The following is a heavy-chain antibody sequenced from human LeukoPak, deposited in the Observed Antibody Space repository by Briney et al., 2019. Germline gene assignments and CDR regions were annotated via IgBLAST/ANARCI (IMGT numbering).Heavy chain of an antibody. V-gene: IGHV3-7*01. CDR1: GFTFSNYG. D-gene: IGHD3-3*01. CDR3: ARLTYDFWSGVWEGYYMDV. CDR2: IGEDGSEK. J-gene: IGHJ6*03. Sequence: QPGRSLRLSCAVSGFTFSNYGMHWVRQAPGKGLEWVANIGEDGSEKYYVDSVKGRFTISRDNAKNSLYLQVNSLRAEDTAVYYCARLTYDFWSGVWEGYYMDVWGKGTPVTVSS.